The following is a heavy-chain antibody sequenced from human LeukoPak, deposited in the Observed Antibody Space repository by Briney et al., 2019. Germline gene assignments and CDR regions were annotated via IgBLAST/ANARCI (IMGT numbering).Heavy chain of an antibody. Sequence: GGSLRLSCAASGFTFSSYEMNWVRQAPGKGLEWVSYISSSGSTICYADSVKGRFTMSRDNAKNSLYLQMNSLRAEDTAVYYCARPVVAATTPDTFDIWGQGTMVTVSS. V-gene: IGHV3-48*03. CDR1: GFTFSSYE. J-gene: IGHJ3*02. D-gene: IGHD2-15*01. CDR2: ISSSGSTI. CDR3: ARPVVAATTPDTFDI.